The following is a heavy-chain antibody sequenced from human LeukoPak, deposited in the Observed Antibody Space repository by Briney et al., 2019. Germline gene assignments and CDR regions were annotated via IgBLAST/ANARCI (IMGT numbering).Heavy chain of an antibody. J-gene: IGHJ4*02. D-gene: IGHD4-23*01. V-gene: IGHV3-23*01. Sequence: PGGSLRLSCAASGFTFSSYAMSWVRQAPGKGLEWVSAISGSGGSTYYADSVKGRFTISRDNSKNTLYLQMNSLRAEDTAVYYCASERSAAYRGNSADFVYWGQGTLVTVSS. CDR2: ISGSGGST. CDR1: GFTFSSYA. CDR3: ASERSAAYRGNSADFVY.